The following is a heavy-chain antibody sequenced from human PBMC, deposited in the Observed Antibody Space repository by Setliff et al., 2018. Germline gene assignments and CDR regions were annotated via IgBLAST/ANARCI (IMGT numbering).Heavy chain of an antibody. D-gene: IGHD2-15*01. CDR2: ISSYNDVT. V-gene: IGHV1-18*04. CDR3: AISTLSICSGGSCPNAFDV. J-gene: IGHJ3*01. Sequence: ASVKVSCKASGYSFTTYYMHWVRQAPGQGLEWMGWISSYNDVTNYAQSFQGRVTMTTDTSKSAAYMDLRGLRSDDTAVYYCAISTLSICSGGSCPNAFDVWGQGTMVTVS. CDR1: GYSFTTYY.